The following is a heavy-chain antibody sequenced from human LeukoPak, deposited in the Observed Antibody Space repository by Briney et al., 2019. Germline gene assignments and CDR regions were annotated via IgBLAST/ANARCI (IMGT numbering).Heavy chain of an antibody. CDR1: RFTFSSYA. V-gene: IGHV3-23*01. Sequence: GGSLRLSRVASRFTFSSYALSWVRQAPGQGLEWVSAISGSGGSTYYADSVKGRFTISRDNSKNTLYLQMDSLRAEDTAVYYCARSIVGATPFDPWGQGTLVTVSS. J-gene: IGHJ5*02. CDR3: ARSIVGATPFDP. CDR2: ISGSGGST. D-gene: IGHD1-26*01.